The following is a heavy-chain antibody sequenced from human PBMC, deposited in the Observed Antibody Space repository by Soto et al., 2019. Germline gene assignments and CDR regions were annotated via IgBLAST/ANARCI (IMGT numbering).Heavy chain of an antibody. V-gene: IGHV1-2*04. CDR1: GYTFTGYY. Sequence: EASVKVSCKASGYTFTGYYMHWVRQAPGQGLEWMGWINPNSGGTNYAQKFQGWVTMTRDTSISTAYMELSRLRSDDTAVYYCARGGDPMQVGHQYYYGMDVWGQGTTVTVSS. D-gene: IGHD1-26*01. J-gene: IGHJ6*02. CDR3: ARGGDPMQVGHQYYYGMDV. CDR2: INPNSGGT.